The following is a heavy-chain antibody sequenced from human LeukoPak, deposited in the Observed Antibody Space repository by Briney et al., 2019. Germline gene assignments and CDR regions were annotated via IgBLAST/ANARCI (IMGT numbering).Heavy chain of an antibody. CDR2: IYPSGGST. CDR3: ARDSSRWSFDY. J-gene: IGHJ4*02. V-gene: IGHV1-46*01. Sequence: ASVKVSCKASGYTFTSYYMHWVRQAPGQGLEWMGIIYPSGGSTSYAQKFQGRVTMTRDTSTTAVFMELSSLRSEDTAVYYCARDSSRWSFDYWGQGTLVTVSS. D-gene: IGHD6-13*01. CDR1: GYTFTSYY.